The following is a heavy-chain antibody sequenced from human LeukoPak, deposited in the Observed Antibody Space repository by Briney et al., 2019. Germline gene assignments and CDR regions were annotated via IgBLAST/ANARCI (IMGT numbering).Heavy chain of an antibody. Sequence: GGSLRLSCVASGLKFRNYGMHWVRQAPGKGLEWVTFIWYDGSHQYYIDSVKGRFTVSRDNAKSTLYLQMDSLRAEDMAVYYCATDRNEGKYYDYWGQGTLVTVSS. J-gene: IGHJ4*02. D-gene: IGHD2/OR15-2a*01. CDR3: ATDRNEGKYYDY. CDR2: IWYDGSHQ. V-gene: IGHV3-30*02. CDR1: GLKFRNYG.